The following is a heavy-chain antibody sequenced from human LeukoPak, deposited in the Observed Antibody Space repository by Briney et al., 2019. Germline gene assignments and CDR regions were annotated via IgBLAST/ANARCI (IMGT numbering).Heavy chain of an antibody. CDR1: GYTFTSYY. CDR3: ARAFIWSGYFAGPRDYYYCGMDV. CDR2: INPSGGST. V-gene: IGHV1-46*01. J-gene: IGHJ6*02. Sequence: ASVKVSCKASGYTFTSYYMHWVRQAPGQGLEWMGIINPSGGSTSYAQKFQGRVTMTRDTSTSTVYMELSSLRSEDTAVYYCARAFIWSGYFAGPRDYYYCGMDVWGQGTTVTVSS. D-gene: IGHD3-3*01.